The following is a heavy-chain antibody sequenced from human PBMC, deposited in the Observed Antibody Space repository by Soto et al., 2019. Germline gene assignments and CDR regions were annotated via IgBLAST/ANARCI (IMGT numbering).Heavy chain of an antibody. CDR3: ARDDDYPDNGFDY. CDR2: ILNDASGH. CDR1: GFTFSRHG. V-gene: IGHV3-33*01. Sequence: QVQLVESGGGVVQPGTSLRLSCAASGFTFSRHGMHWVRQTPGKGLEWLAVILNDASGHWYADSVKGRFTISRDNFENTLYLQMNGLRLEDTAMYDCARDDDYPDNGFDYWGQGTLVTVSS. D-gene: IGHD4-17*01. J-gene: IGHJ4*02.